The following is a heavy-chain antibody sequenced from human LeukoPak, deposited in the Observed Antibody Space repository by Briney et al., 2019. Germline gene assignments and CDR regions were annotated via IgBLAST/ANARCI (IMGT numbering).Heavy chain of an antibody. CDR1: GGSISSGDYD. D-gene: IGHD2-15*01. CDR2: IYYSGST. Sequence: SETLSLTCTVSGGSISSGDYDWGWIRQPPGKGLEWIGYIYYSGSTYYNPSLKSRVTISVDTSKNQFSLKLSSVTAADTAVYYCARSLMNCSGGSCYPIDAFDIWGQGTMVTVSS. CDR3: ARSLMNCSGGSCYPIDAFDI. J-gene: IGHJ3*02. V-gene: IGHV4-30-4*08.